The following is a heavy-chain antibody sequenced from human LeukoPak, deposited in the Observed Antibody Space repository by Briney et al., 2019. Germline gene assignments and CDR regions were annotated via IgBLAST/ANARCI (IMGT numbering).Heavy chain of an antibody. V-gene: IGHV1-2*02. CDR1: GYTFTGYY. CDR3: ARWDIGITMVRGPIPFDY. Sequence: ASVKVSCKASGYTFTGYYMHWVRQAPGQGLEWMGWINPNSGGTNYAQKFQGRVTMTRDTSISTAYMELSRLRSDDTAVYYCARWDIGITMVRGPIPFDYWGQGTLVTVSS. D-gene: IGHD3-10*01. J-gene: IGHJ4*02. CDR2: INPNSGGT.